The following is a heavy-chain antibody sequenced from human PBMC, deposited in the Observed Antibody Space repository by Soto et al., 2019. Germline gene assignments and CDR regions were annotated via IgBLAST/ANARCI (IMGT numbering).Heavy chain of an antibody. CDR2: IHHSGST. Sequence: SETLSLTCAVSGGSMHIRDWWRWVRQPPGKGLEWIGEIHHSGSTNYNPSLQSRVTISLDKSKNQFSLRLSSVTAADTAVYYCARKIYGLDVWGQGTTVTVS. J-gene: IGHJ6*02. CDR3: ARKIYGLDV. V-gene: IGHV4-4*02. CDR1: GGSMHIRDW.